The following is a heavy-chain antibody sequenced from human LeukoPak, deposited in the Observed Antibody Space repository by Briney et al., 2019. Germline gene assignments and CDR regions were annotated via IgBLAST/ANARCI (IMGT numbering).Heavy chain of an antibody. CDR3: MSFSTGGTSNF. CDR1: GFTFSGSA. D-gene: IGHD4-23*01. J-gene: IGHJ4*02. CDR2: ISTKGKNYAT. V-gene: IGHV3-73*01. Sequence: GGSLKLSCVASGFTFSGSAMHWARQASGRGLEWVGRISTKGKNYATAYGASVKGRFTASRDDSKNTAYLQMNSLKIEDTALYYCMSFSTGGTSNFWGQGTLVTVSS.